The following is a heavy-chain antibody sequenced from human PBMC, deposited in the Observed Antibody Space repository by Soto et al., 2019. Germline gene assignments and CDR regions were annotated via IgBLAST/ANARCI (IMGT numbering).Heavy chain of an antibody. CDR3: ARSIYWGSYYFDY. V-gene: IGHV4-59*01. CDR2: IYYSGST. J-gene: IGHJ4*02. Sequence: KPSETLSLTCTVSGGSISSYYWSWIRQPPGKGLEWIGYIYYSGSTNYNPSLESRVTISVDTSKNQFSLKLSSVTAADTAVYYCARSIYWGSYYFDYWGQGTLVTVSS. D-gene: IGHD3-16*01. CDR1: GGSISSYY.